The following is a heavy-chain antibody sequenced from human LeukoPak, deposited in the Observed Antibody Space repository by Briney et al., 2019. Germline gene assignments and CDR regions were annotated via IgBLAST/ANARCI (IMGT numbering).Heavy chain of an antibody. CDR2: FDPEDGET. D-gene: IGHD2-2*01. Sequence: ASVKVSCKVSGYTLTELSMHWVRQAPGKGLEWMGGFDPEDGETIYAQKFQGRVTMTGDTSTDTAYMGVSSMRSEDTAVYYCASCSSTSCYGFETWGQGNLVTVSS. J-gene: IGHJ5*02. CDR1: GYTLTELS. CDR3: ASCSSTSCYGFET. V-gene: IGHV1-24*01.